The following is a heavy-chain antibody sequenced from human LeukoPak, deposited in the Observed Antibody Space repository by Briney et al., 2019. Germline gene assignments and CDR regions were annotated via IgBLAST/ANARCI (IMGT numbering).Heavy chain of an antibody. V-gene: IGHV3-30*03. D-gene: IGHD4-23*01. Sequence: GGSLRLSCAASGFTFSSYGMHWVRQAPGKGLEWVAVISYDGSNKYYADSVKGRFTISRDNSKNTLYLQMNSLRAEDTAVYYCAREGGNPTVWSPRDAFDIWGQGTMDTVSS. J-gene: IGHJ3*02. CDR2: ISYDGSNK. CDR1: GFTFSSYG. CDR3: AREGGNPTVWSPRDAFDI.